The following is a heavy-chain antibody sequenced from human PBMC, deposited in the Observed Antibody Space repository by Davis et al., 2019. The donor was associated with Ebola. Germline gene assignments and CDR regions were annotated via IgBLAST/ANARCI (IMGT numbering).Heavy chain of an antibody. Sequence: GESLKISCAASGFTFSSYAMSWVRQAPGKGLEWVSAISGSGGSTYYADSVKGRFTISRDNAKNSLYLRMNSLRAEDTAVYYCRMDLRGTIFGVVIPYYYGMDVWGKGTTVTVSS. CDR2: ISGSGGST. CDR3: RMDLRGTIFGVVIPYYYGMDV. J-gene: IGHJ6*04. D-gene: IGHD3-3*01. V-gene: IGHV3-23*01. CDR1: GFTFSSYA.